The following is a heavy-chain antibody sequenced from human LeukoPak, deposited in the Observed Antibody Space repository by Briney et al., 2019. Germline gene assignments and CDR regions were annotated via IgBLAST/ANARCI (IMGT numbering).Heavy chain of an antibody. D-gene: IGHD3-9*01. V-gene: IGHV4-61*01. CDR3: AREHYDILTGLYIDAFDI. Sequence: SETLCLTCTVSGGSISSSSYYWSWIRQPPGKGLEWIGYIYYSGSTNYNPSLKSRVTISVDTSKNQFSLKLSSVAAADTAVYYCAREHYDILTGLYIDAFDIWGPGTRVTVSS. CDR2: IYYSGST. CDR1: GGSISSSSYY. J-gene: IGHJ3*02.